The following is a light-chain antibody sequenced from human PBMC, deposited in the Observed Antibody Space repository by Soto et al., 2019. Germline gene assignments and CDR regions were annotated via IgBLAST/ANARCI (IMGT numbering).Light chain of an antibody. Sequence: EIVLTHSPGTLSFSRGERATLSCGASQSITSSYLAWYQQKPGQAPRLLIHGASNRATGIPDRFSGSGSGTEFTLTISRLEPEDFAVFYCQQYGRSPCTFGPGTKVDIK. CDR3: QQYGRSPCT. CDR1: QSITSSY. CDR2: GAS. V-gene: IGKV3-20*01. J-gene: IGKJ3*01.